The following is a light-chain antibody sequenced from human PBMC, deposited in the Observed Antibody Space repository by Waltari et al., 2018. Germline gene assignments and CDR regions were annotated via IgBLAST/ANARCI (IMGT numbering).Light chain of an antibody. CDR2: WAS. V-gene: IGKV4-1*01. J-gene: IGKJ2*01. CDR1: QRVLYSSNNKNY. CDR3: QQYYSTSMYT. Sequence: DIVMTQSPDSLAVSLGERAPINCKSSQRVLYSSNNKNYLAWYQQKPGQPPKLLIYWASTRESGVPDRFSGSGSGTDFTLTISSLQAEDVAVYYCQQYYSTSMYTFGQGTKLEIK.